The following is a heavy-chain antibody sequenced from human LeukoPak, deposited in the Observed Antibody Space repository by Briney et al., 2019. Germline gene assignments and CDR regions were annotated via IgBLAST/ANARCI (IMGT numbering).Heavy chain of an antibody. CDR2: IYYSGST. CDR1: GASISGYY. D-gene: IGHD3-9*01. J-gene: IGHJ5*02. V-gene: IGHV4-59*12. Sequence: SETLSLTCTVSGASISGYYWNWIRQPPGKGLEWIGSIYYSGSTYYNPSLKSRVTISVDTSKNQFSLKLSSVTAADTALYYCARMGEFLTGFNWFDPWGHGTLVTVSS. CDR3: ARMGEFLTGFNWFDP.